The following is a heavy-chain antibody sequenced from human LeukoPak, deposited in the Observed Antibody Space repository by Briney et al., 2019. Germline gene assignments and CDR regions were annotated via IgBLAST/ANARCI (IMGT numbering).Heavy chain of an antibody. CDR1: GGSISSSNW. D-gene: IGHD4-17*01. Sequence: SETLSLTCAVSGGSISSSNWWSWVRQPPGKGLEWIGDIYYSGSTNYNPSLKSRVTISVDTSKNQFSLNLSSVTAADTAVYYCARRDGDYDGAHFDYWGQGNLVTVSS. CDR3: ARRDGDYDGAHFDY. J-gene: IGHJ4*02. V-gene: IGHV4-4*02. CDR2: IYYSGST.